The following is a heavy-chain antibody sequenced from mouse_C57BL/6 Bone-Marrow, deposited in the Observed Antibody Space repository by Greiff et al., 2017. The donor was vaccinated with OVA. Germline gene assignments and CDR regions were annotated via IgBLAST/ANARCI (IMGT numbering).Heavy chain of an antibody. D-gene: IGHD2-3*01. V-gene: IGHV1-63*01. Sequence: QVQLQQSGAELVRPGTSVKMSCKASGSTFTNYWIGWAKQRPGHGLEWIGDIYPGGGYTNYNEKFKGKATLTADKSSSTAYMQFSSLTSEDSAIYYCARTGDGYYWYFDVWGTGTTVTVSS. CDR1: GSTFTNYW. CDR3: ARTGDGYYWYFDV. J-gene: IGHJ1*03. CDR2: IYPGGGYT.